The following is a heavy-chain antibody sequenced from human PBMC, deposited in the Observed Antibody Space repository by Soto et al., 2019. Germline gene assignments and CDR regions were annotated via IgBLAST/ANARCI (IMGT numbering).Heavy chain of an antibody. J-gene: IGHJ6*02. CDR3: VKPPLITAYYYYYDMDV. CDR2: ISGSGIST. V-gene: IGHV3-23*01. CDR1: GFTFSTYP. Sequence: EAQLLESGGGLVQPGGSLRLSCAASGFTFSTYPMSWVRQAPGKGLEWVSSISGSGISTYYTDSVKGRFTISRDNSTNKVFLQMHSLRDDDPAVDYCVKPPLITAYYYYYDMDVWGQGTTVTVSS.